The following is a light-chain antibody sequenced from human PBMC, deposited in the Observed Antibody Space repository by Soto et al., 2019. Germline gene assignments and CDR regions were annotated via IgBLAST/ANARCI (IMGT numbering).Light chain of an antibody. CDR3: QQYNSYST. CDR1: QSVTTY. J-gene: IGKJ1*01. Sequence: ETVLTQSPATLSSSPGERVTLSCRASQSVTTYLAWYQHKPGQAPSLLIYDASHRATGISARFSGSGSGTDFTLTISSLQPDDFGTYYCQQYNSYSTFGQGTKVDIK. V-gene: IGKV3-11*01. CDR2: DAS.